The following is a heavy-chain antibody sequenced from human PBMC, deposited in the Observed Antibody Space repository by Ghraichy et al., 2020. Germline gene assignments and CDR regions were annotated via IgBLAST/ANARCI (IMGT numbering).Heavy chain of an antibody. J-gene: IGHJ2*01. D-gene: IGHD5-24*01. Sequence: SLNISCAASGFTFDDYAMHWVRQAPGKGLEWVSGISWNSGSIGYADSVKGRFTISRDNAKNSLYLQMNSLRAEDTALYYCAKVTSGWLQFGGGYFDLWGRGTLVTVSS. CDR2: ISWNSGSI. V-gene: IGHV3-9*01. CDR3: AKVTSGWLQFGGGYFDL. CDR1: GFTFDDYA.